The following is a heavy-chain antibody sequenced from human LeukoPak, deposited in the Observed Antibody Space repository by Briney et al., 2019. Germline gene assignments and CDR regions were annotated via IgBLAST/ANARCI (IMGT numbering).Heavy chain of an antibody. V-gene: IGHV3-49*03. J-gene: IGHJ4*02. Sequence: GGSLRLSCTASGFTFGDYAMSWFRQAPGKGLEWVGFIRSKAYGGTTEYAASVKGRFTISRDDSKSIAYLQMNSLKTEDAAVYYCTRVGDYGDYYFDYWGQGTLATVSS. CDR2: IRSKAYGGTT. CDR1: GFTFGDYA. CDR3: TRVGDYGDYYFDY. D-gene: IGHD4-17*01.